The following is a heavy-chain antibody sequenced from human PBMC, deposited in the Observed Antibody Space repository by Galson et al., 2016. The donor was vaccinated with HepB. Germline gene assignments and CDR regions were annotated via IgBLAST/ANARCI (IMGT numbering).Heavy chain of an antibody. D-gene: IGHD2-2*03. CDR3: AKSGVVIVDHYGMDV. Sequence: SLRLSCAASGFSVSVNYMNWVRQAPGTGLEWVTVISYDGSNKYYADSVKGRFTVSRDNSKKTLYLQMNSLRAEDTAVYYRAKSGVVIVDHYGMDVWGKGTTVIVSS. CDR2: ISYDGSNK. V-gene: IGHV3-30*18. J-gene: IGHJ6*04. CDR1: GFSVSVNY.